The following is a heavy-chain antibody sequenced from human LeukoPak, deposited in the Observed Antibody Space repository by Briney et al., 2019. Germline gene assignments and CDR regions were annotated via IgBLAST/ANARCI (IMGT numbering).Heavy chain of an antibody. CDR2: ISAYNGNT. V-gene: IGHV1-18*01. J-gene: IGHJ6*02. Sequence: ASVKVSCKASGYTFTSYGISWVRQAPGQGLEWMGWISAYNGNTNYAQKLRGRVTMTTDTSTSTAYMELRSLRSDDTAVYYCARRLAAPYSYGMDVWGQGTTVTVSS. CDR1: GYTFTSYG. CDR3: ARRLAAPYSYGMDV. D-gene: IGHD6-13*01.